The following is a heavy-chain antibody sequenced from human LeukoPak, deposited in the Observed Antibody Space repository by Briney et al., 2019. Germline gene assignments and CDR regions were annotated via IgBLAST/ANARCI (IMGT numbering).Heavy chain of an antibody. CDR3: ARKGFDYYDSSGYFLIDY. CDR2: ISSSSSYI. D-gene: IGHD3-22*01. J-gene: IGHJ4*02. V-gene: IGHV3-21*01. Sequence: NTGGSLRLSCAASGFTFSSYSMNWVRQAPGKGLEWVSSISSSSSYIYYADSVKGRFTISRDNAKNSLCLQMNSLRAEDTAVYYCARKGFDYYDSSGYFLIDYWGQGTLVTVSS. CDR1: GFTFSSYS.